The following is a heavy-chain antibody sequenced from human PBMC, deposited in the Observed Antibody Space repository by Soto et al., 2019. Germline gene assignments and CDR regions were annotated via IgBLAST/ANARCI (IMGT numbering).Heavy chain of an antibody. Sequence: ASVKVSCKASGYSFSSYGITWVRQAPGQGLEWLGWISPYNDDTKYAQRLQGRVTLTTDTSTRTAYMDIRGLRSDDTAIYYCARGGYYDSSGARNYHYYGMDVWGQGTTVTVSS. CDR1: GYSFSSYG. CDR2: ISPYNDDT. V-gene: IGHV1-18*01. D-gene: IGHD3-22*01. J-gene: IGHJ6*02. CDR3: ARGGYYDSSGARNYHYYGMDV.